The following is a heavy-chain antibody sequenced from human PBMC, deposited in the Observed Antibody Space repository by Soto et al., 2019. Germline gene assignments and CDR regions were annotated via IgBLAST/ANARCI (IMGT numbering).Heavy chain of an antibody. J-gene: IGHJ4*02. V-gene: IGHV3-21*01. D-gene: IGHD6-25*01. CDR2: ISSSSSYI. CDR1: GFSFSSYS. Sequence: GGSLRLSCAASGFSFSSYSMNWVRQAPGKGLEWVSSISSSSSYIYYADSVKGRFTISRDNAKNSLYLKMNSLRAEDTAVYYCAREQPGYKPDCLDYWGQGTLVTVSS. CDR3: AREQPGYKPDCLDY.